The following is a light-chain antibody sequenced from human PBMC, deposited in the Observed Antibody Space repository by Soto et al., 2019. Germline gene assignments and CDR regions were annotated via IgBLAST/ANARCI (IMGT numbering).Light chain of an antibody. CDR3: HQSYSTPPLT. CDR2: AAS. CDR1: QSISSY. V-gene: IGKV1-39*01. J-gene: IGKJ4*02. Sequence: DIQMNPSPSSLSASVGDRVTITCRASQSISSYLNWYQQKPGKAPKLLIYAASSLQSGVPSRFSGSGSGTDFTLTISSLQPEDFATYYCHQSYSTPPLTFGGGTKVEIK.